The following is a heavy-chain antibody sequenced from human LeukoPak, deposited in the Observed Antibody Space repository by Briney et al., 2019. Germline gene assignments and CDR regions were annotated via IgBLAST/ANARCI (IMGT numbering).Heavy chain of an antibody. V-gene: IGHV4-4*07. Sequence: PSETLSLTCTVSGGSISSYYWSWIRQPAGKGLEWIGRIYTSGSTNYNPSLKSRVTMSVDTSKNQFSLKLSSVTAADTAVYYCARVSRYDLWSGYYVFDYWGQGTLVTVSS. J-gene: IGHJ4*02. D-gene: IGHD3-3*01. CDR3: ARVSRYDLWSGYYVFDY. CDR1: GGSISSYY. CDR2: IYTSGST.